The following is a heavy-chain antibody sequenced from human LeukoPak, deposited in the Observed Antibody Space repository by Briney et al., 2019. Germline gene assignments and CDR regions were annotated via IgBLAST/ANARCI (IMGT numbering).Heavy chain of an antibody. CDR2: ISSSGSTI. J-gene: IGHJ6*04. Sequence: GGSLRLSCAASGFTFSSYEMNWVRQAPGKGLEWVSYISSSGSTIYYADSVKGRFTISRDNAKNSLYLQMNRLSAEDTAVYYCAELGITMIGGVWGKGTTVTISS. D-gene: IGHD3-10*02. V-gene: IGHV3-48*03. CDR1: GFTFSSYE. CDR3: AELGITMIGGV.